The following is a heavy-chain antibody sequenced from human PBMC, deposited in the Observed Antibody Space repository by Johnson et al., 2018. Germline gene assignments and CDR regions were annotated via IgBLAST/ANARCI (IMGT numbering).Heavy chain of an antibody. CDR3: ARDNDRSGYYHYGMDV. D-gene: IGHD3-22*01. V-gene: IGHV1-8*02. J-gene: IGHJ6*02. CDR1: GGTFSSYA. Sequence: QVQLVESGAEVKKPGSSVKVSCTASGGTFSSYAISWVRQAPGQGLEWMGWMNPHSGNPGSAQKFQGRVTLTRNTSITTAYMELSSLRSEDTAVYYGARDNDRSGYYHYGMDVWGQGTTVTVSS. CDR2: MNPHSGNP.